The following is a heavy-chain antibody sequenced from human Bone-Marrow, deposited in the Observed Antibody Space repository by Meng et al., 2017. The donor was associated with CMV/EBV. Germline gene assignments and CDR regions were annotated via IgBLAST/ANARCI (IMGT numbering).Heavy chain of an antibody. CDR3: ARDFGPED. J-gene: IGHJ4*02. V-gene: IGHV3-7*01. CDR2: IKQDGSEK. D-gene: IGHD3-16*01. Sequence: GESLKISCAASGFTFSSYWMSWVRQAPGKGLEWVANIKQDGSEKYYVDSVKGRFTISRDNAKNSLYLQMNSLRAEDTAVYYCARDFGPEDWGQGPLVTVSS. CDR1: GFTFSSYW.